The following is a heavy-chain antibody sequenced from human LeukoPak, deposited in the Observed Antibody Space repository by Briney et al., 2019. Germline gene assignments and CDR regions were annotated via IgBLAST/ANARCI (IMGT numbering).Heavy chain of an antibody. V-gene: IGHV3-21*01. J-gene: IGHJ4*02. CDR3: ARDLAGGGPYYFDY. D-gene: IGHD2-15*01. Sequence: GGSLRLSCAASGFTFSSYSMNWVRQAPGKGLEWVSCVSRTSSHIYYADSVKGRFTISRDDAKNSLFLQMSSLRAEDTAVYYCARDLAGGGPYYFDYWGEGTLVTVSS. CDR2: VSRTSSHI. CDR1: GFTFSSYS.